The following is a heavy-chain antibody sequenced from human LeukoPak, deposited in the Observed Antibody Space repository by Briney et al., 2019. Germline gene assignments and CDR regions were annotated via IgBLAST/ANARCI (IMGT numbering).Heavy chain of an antibody. V-gene: IGHV1-3*01. CDR3: ANWNDVYYYFDY. D-gene: IGHD1-1*01. CDR2: INAGNGNT. J-gene: IGHJ4*02. CDR1: GYTFTSYA. Sequence: ASVKVSCTASGYTFTSYAMHWVRQAPGQRLEWMGWINAGNGNTKYSQKFQGRVTITRDTSASTAYMELSSLRSEDTAVYYCANWNDVYYYFDYWGQGTLVTVSS.